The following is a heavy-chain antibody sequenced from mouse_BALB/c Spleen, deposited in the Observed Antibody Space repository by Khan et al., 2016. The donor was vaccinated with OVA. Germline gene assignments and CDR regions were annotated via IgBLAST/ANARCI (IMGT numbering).Heavy chain of an antibody. V-gene: IGHV2-6-4*01. CDR2: IWGGGGT. Sequence: VQLVESGPGLVAPSQSLSITCTVSGFSLSRYNIHWVRQPPGKGLEWLGMIWGGGGTDYNSTLKSRLSISKSNSKNQVFLKKNSLQTDDTAMYYCARAYYRYDGYYAMDYWGRGTSVTVSS. D-gene: IGHD2-14*01. CDR3: ARAYYRYDGYYAMDY. J-gene: IGHJ4*01. CDR1: GFSLSRYN.